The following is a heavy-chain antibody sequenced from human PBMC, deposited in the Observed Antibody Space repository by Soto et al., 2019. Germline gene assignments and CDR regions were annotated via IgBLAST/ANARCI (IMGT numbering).Heavy chain of an antibody. CDR3: ARDKNPFTIFGVAPV. Sequence: SVKVSCKASGGTFSSYAISWVRQAPGQGLEWMGGIIPIFGTANYAQKFQGRVTITADESTSTAYMELSSLRSEDTAVYYCARDKNPFTIFGVAPVWGQGTLVTVSS. CDR2: IIPIFGTA. V-gene: IGHV1-69*13. CDR1: GGTFSSYA. D-gene: IGHD3-3*01. J-gene: IGHJ4*02.